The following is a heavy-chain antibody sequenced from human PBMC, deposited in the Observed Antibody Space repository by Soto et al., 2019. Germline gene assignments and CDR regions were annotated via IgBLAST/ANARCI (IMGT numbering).Heavy chain of an antibody. J-gene: IGHJ4*02. D-gene: IGHD2-15*01. CDR2: IITILGIA. CDR3: AWGVATPIDY. Sequence: QVQLVQSGAEVKKPGSSVKVSCKASGGTFSSYTISWVRQAPGQGLEWMGRIITILGIANYAQKFQGRVTITADKSTSTAYMELSSVRSEDTAVYYCAWGVATPIDYWGQGTLVTVSS. CDR1: GGTFSSYT. V-gene: IGHV1-69*02.